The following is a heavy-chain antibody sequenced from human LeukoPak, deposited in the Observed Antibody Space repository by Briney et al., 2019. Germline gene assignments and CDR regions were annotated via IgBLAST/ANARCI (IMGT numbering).Heavy chain of an antibody. D-gene: IGHD3-22*01. Sequence: GGSLRLSCAASGFTFSDNYMDWVRQAPGKGLEWGGRIRNKAKSYATEYAASVKGRFTISRDDSKNSLYLQMNSLKTEDTAVYYCARVGDYYDSNGYSVDAFDIWGQGTMVTVSS. J-gene: IGHJ3*02. V-gene: IGHV3-72*01. CDR1: GFTFSDNY. CDR2: IRNKAKSYAT. CDR3: ARVGDYYDSNGYSVDAFDI.